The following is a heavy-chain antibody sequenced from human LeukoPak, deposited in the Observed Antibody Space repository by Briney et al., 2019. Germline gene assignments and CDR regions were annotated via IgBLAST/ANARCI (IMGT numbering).Heavy chain of an antibody. Sequence: PGGSLRLSCAASGFTFSDYYMGWCRRSPGKGLGGGSYISSSGSTIYYADSLKGRFTLTRHNAKNSLYLQMNSLRAADTAVYYCARDFTIPAHAFDIWGQGTMVTVSS. CDR1: GFTFSDYY. D-gene: IGHD3-9*01. CDR3: ARDFTIPAHAFDI. CDR2: ISSSGSTI. V-gene: IGHV3-11*01. J-gene: IGHJ3*02.